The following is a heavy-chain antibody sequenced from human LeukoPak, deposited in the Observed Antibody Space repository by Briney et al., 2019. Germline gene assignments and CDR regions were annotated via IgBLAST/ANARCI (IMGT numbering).Heavy chain of an antibody. CDR2: IYSDGRSL. J-gene: IGHJ4*02. V-gene: IGHV3-74*03. CDR3: ARGRGLGELAVASFDS. CDR1: GITLSSYW. Sequence: PGGSLRLSCAASGITLSSYWMHWVRQAPGKGLVWISRIYSDGRSLTYADSVMGRFTISRDNAKNMLYLQMNSLRAEDTAVYYCARGRGLGELAVASFDSWGQGTLVTVSS. D-gene: IGHD6-19*01.